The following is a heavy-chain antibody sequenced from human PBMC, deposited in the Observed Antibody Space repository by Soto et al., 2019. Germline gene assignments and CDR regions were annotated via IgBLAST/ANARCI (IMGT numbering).Heavy chain of an antibody. CDR2: VNPSGGHT. D-gene: IGHD2-21*02. CDR3: ARGGHVVVVTAALDF. J-gene: IGHJ4*02. CDR1: GDTFTDYY. Sequence: QVQLVQSGAEVKKPGASVKVSCKASGDTFTDYYIHWVRQAPGQGLEWMGTVNPSGGHTTYAQHFLGRMTMTRDTSPSTLYIELTSLTAEDPAVYYCARGGHVVVVTAALDFWGQGTLVTVSS. V-gene: IGHV1-46*01.